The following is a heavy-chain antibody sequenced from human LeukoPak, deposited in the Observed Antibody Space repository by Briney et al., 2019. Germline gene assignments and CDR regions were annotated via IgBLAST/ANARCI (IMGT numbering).Heavy chain of an antibody. CDR3: ATSDQYSSSWYSLQH. Sequence: GGSLRLSCAASGLNFSSYAMTWVRQAPGRGLEWVSTISSSGGTTHYADSVKGRFTISRDNAQNTLSLQMNTLRADDTAVYYCATSDQYSSSWYSLQHWGQGTLVTVSS. CDR1: GLNFSSYA. CDR2: ISSSGGTT. J-gene: IGHJ1*01. D-gene: IGHD6-13*01. V-gene: IGHV3-23*01.